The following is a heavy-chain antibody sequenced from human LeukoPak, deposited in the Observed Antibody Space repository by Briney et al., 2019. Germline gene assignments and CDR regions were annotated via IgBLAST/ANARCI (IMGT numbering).Heavy chain of an antibody. V-gene: IGHV3-23*01. CDR3: ATYRQVLLPFES. CDR2: IFPSGGEI. CDR1: GFTFSTFA. D-gene: IGHD2-8*02. Sequence: GGSLGLSCAASGFTFSTFAMIWVRQPPGEGLEWVSSIFPSGGEIHYADSVRGRFTISRDSSKSTLSLQMNSLRAEDTAIYYCATYRQVLLPFESWGQGTLVAVSS. J-gene: IGHJ4*02.